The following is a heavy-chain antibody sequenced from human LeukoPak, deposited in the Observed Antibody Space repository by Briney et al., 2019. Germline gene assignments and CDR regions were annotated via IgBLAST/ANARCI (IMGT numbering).Heavy chain of an antibody. Sequence: SETLSLTCTVSGGSISSGGYYWSWVRQPPGKGLEWIGYIYHSGSTYYNPSLKSRVTMSTDTSNNQFSLKLSSLTAADTAVYYCARDPLYGPAGYWGQGTLVTVSS. D-gene: IGHD2-2*01. CDR2: IYHSGST. CDR1: GGSISSGGYY. J-gene: IGHJ4*02. V-gene: IGHV4-30-2*01. CDR3: ARDPLYGPAGY.